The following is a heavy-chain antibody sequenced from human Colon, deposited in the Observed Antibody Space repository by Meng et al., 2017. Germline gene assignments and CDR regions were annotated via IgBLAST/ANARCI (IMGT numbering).Heavy chain of an antibody. CDR1: GSSLSSSW. D-gene: IGHD6-13*01. CDR2: IGTDGSET. V-gene: IGHV3-7*01. CDR3: TRLFKSWSGY. J-gene: IGHJ4*02. Sequence: GESLKISCAASGSSLSSSWMSWVRQAPGKGLEWVAHIGTDGSETYYVDSVKGRFTISRDNAKNSLYLQMNSLRAEDTAVYYCTRLFKSWSGYWGQGTLVTVSS.